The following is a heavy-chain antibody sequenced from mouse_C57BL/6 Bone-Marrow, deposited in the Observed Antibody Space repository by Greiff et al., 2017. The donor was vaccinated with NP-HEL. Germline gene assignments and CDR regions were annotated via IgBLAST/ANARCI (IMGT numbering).Heavy chain of an antibody. V-gene: IGHV1-12*01. CDR3: ARRDYGSSYGYFDV. J-gene: IGHJ1*03. CDR2: IYPGNGDT. D-gene: IGHD1-1*01. CDR1: GYTFTSYN. Sequence: QVQLQQSGAELVRPGASVKMSCKASGYTFTSYNMHWVKQTPRQGLEWIGAIYPGNGDTSYNQKFKGKATLTVDKSSSTAYMQLSSLTSEDAAVYFCARRDYGSSYGYFDVWGTGTTVTVSS.